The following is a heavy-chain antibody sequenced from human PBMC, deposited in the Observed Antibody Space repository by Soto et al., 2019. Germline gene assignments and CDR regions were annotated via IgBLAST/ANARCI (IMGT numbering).Heavy chain of an antibody. J-gene: IGHJ5*02. CDR2: IYYIGST. CDR3: ARAYDSSGYYYVGRFDP. D-gene: IGHD3-22*01. Sequence: SETLSLTCSVSGGSISSSNFYWGWIRQPPGKWLEWIVTIYYIGSTYYNPSLKSRVTISVDTSRNQLSLKLSSVTAADTAVYYCARAYDSSGYYYVGRFDPWGQGTLVTVSS. V-gene: IGHV4-39*01. CDR1: GGSISSSNFY.